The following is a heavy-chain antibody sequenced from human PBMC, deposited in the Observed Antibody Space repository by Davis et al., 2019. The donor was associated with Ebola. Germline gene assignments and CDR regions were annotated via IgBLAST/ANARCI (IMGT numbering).Heavy chain of an antibody. CDR3: ARCLRTVTTNWFDP. Sequence: SVKVSCKASGYTFTRYAMHWVRQAPGQRLEWMGWINAGNGNTKYSQKFQGRVTITRDTSASTAYMELSSLRSEDTAVYYCARCLRTVTTNWFDPWGQGTLVTVSS. J-gene: IGHJ5*02. D-gene: IGHD4-17*01. V-gene: IGHV1-3*01. CDR2: INAGNGNT. CDR1: GYTFTRYA.